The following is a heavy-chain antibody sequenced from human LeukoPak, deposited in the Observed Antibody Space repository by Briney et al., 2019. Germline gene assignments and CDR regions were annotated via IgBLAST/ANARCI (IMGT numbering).Heavy chain of an antibody. Sequence: GRSLRLSCAASGFTFDDYAMHWVRQAPGKGLEWVSGISWNSGSIGYADSVKVRFTISRDNAKNSLYLQMNSLRAEDMALYYCAARSNRGYSSGWYYFDYWGQGTLVTVSS. CDR2: ISWNSGSI. CDR1: GFTFDDYA. J-gene: IGHJ4*02. V-gene: IGHV3-9*03. CDR3: AARSNRGYSSGWYYFDY. D-gene: IGHD6-19*01.